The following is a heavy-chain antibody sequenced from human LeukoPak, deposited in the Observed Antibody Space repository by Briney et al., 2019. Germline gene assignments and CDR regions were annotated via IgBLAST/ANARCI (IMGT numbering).Heavy chain of an antibody. Sequence: SVKVSCKASGGTFSSYAISWVRQAPGQGLEWMGGIIPIFGTANYAQKFQGRVTITTDESTSTAYMELSSLRSEDTAVYSCARGMTVTTSFDYWGQGTLVTVSS. V-gene: IGHV1-69*05. CDR2: IIPIFGTA. J-gene: IGHJ4*02. CDR1: GGTFSSYA. CDR3: ARGMTVTTSFDY. D-gene: IGHD4-17*01.